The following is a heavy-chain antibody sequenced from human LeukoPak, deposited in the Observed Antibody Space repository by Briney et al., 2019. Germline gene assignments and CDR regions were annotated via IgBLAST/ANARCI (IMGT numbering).Heavy chain of an antibody. CDR1: GGSISSYY. D-gene: IGHD3-22*01. CDR3: ARSGYYDSSGYYWFDP. CDR2: IYYSGST. Sequence: TSETLSLTCTVSGGSISSYYWSWIRQPPGKGLEWLGYIYYSGSTNYNPSLKSRVTISVDTSKDQFSLKLSSVTAADTAVYYCARSGYYDSSGYYWFDPWGQGTLVTVSS. V-gene: IGHV4-59*01. J-gene: IGHJ5*02.